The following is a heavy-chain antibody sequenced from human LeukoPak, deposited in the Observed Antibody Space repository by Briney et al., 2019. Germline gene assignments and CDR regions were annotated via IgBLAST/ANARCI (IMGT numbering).Heavy chain of an antibody. CDR2: IKHDGSEK. V-gene: IGHV3-7*03. D-gene: IGHD3-16*01. J-gene: IGHJ6*04. CDR1: GFTFSSYW. Sequence: GGSLRLSCAASGFTFSSYWMSWVRQAPGKGLEWVADIKHDGSEKYYVDSVKGRFTISRDNAKNSLYLQMNSLRAEDTAVYYCAREGGGYYYGMDVWGKGTTVTVSS. CDR3: AREGGGYYYGMDV.